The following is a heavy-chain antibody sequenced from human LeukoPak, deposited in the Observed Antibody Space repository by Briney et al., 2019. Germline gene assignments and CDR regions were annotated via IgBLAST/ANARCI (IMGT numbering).Heavy chain of an antibody. CDR2: ISTEGSSA. V-gene: IGHV3-74*03. Sequence: PGGSLRLSCAASGFSFSSYWMHWVRQAPGKGLVWVARISTEGSSALSADSVRGRFTISRDNADNTLYLQLNSLRAEDTAVYYCARVSFCPRCHFDYWGQGTLVTVST. CDR1: GFSFSSYW. J-gene: IGHJ4*02. CDR3: ARVSFCPRCHFDY. D-gene: IGHD2/OR15-2a*01.